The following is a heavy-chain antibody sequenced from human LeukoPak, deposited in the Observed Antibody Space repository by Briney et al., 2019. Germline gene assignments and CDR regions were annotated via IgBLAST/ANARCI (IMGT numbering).Heavy chain of an antibody. CDR1: GFDFYNYA. Sequence: PGGSLRLSCTASGFDFYNYAMAWVRLAPGKGLEWVPGITGSGENAYFADSVKGRFTISRDNSKNTLHLEMHSLRAEDTAVYCCAKDHMYSSSSSWFDPWGQGTLVIVSS. CDR2: ITGSGENA. V-gene: IGHV3-23*01. J-gene: IGHJ5*02. CDR3: AKDHMYSSSSSWFDP. D-gene: IGHD6-6*01.